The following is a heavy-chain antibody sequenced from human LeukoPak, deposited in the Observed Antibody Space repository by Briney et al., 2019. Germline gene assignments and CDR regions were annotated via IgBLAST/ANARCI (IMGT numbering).Heavy chain of an antibody. J-gene: IGHJ4*02. V-gene: IGHV4-30-2*01. CDR3: ARDQIAAAVGYFDY. CDR2: IYHSGST. D-gene: IGHD6-13*01. Sequence: SQTLSLTCAVSGGSISSGGYSWSWIRQPPGKGLEWIGYIYHSGSTYYNPSLKSRVTISVDRSKNQFSLKLSSVTAADTAVYYCARDQIAAAVGYFDYWGQGTLVTVSS. CDR1: GGSISSGGYS.